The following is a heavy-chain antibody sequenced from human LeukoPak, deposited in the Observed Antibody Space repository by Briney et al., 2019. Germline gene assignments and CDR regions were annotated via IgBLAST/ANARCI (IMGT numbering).Heavy chain of an antibody. V-gene: IGHV4-31*03. CDR3: ARWGPDAFDI. CDR2: IYYSGIT. CDR1: GGSISNDGYY. D-gene: IGHD1-26*01. Sequence: SETLSLTCTVSGGSISNDGYYWSWIRRHPGKGLEWIVYIYYSGITYFNPSLKSRFTISVHTSNNQFSLMLSSVTAADTAVYYCARWGPDAFDIWGQGTMVTVSS. J-gene: IGHJ3*02.